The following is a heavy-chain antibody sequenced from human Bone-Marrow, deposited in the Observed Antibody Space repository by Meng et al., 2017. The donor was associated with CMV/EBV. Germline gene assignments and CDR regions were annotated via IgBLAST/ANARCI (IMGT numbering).Heavy chain of an antibody. D-gene: IGHD5-24*01. CDR2: IYYSGST. V-gene: IGHV4-30-4*08. CDR3: ARAQMAKITAFDY. CDR1: GGSISSGDYY. Sequence: SETLSLTCTVSGGSISSGDYYWSWIRQPPGKGLEWIGYIYYSGSTYYNPSLKSRVTISVDTSKNQFSLKLSSVTAADTAVYYCARAQMAKITAFDYWGQGPRVTVSS. J-gene: IGHJ4*02.